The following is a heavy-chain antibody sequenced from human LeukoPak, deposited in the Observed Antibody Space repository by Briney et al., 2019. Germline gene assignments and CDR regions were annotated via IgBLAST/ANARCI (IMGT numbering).Heavy chain of an antibody. Sequence: GGSLRLSCAASGFTFSDYYVSWIRQAPGKGLEWVSYISDSGSTIKYADSVKGRFAISRDNAKNSVYLQMSSLRAEGTAVYYCARGISKNDYWGQGTLVTVPS. J-gene: IGHJ4*02. CDR2: ISDSGSTI. V-gene: IGHV3-11*04. CDR1: GFTFSDYY. CDR3: ARGISKNDY.